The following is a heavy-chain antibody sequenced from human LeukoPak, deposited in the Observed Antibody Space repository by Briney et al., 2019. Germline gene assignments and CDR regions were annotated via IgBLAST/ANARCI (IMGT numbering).Heavy chain of an antibody. CDR3: VTRSYTSGWPT. V-gene: IGHV1-2*02. J-gene: IGHJ5*02. Sequence: ASVKVSCKASGSTFIGNYIHWVRQARGQGLESMGWINPNSGGANYAQRFQGRVTMTRDTSVTTAFLDLDRLTSDDTAVYYCVTRSYTSGWPTWGQGTLVTVSS. CDR1: GSTFIGNY. CDR2: INPNSGGA. D-gene: IGHD6-19*01.